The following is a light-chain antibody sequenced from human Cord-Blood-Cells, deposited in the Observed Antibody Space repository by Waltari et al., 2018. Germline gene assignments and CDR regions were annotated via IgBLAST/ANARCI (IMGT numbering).Light chain of an antibody. CDR3: QQSYSTPIT. CDR1: QSISSY. J-gene: IGKJ5*01. V-gene: IGKV1-39*01. Sequence: DIQITQSPSYLSASVADRVTITCRASQSISSYLNWYQQKPGKAPKLLIYAASSLQSGVPSRFSGSGSGTDVTLTISSLQPEDFATYYCQQSYSTPITFGQGTRLEIK. CDR2: AAS.